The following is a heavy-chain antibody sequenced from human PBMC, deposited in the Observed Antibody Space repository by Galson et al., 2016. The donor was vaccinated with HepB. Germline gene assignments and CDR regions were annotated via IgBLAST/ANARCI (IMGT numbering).Heavy chain of an antibody. Sequence: SLRLSCAATGFTFSKAWMSWVRQAPGKGLEWVGRIKSKADGETIEAAAPVKGSFIFSRDDSKNTLYLQMNSLKIEDTAVYYCTTDDYYEGSTYYPGFDSWGQGTLVTVSS. CDR2: IKSKADGETI. V-gene: IGHV3-15*01. CDR1: GFTFSKAW. CDR3: TTDDYYEGSTYYPGFDS. D-gene: IGHD3-22*01. J-gene: IGHJ4*02.